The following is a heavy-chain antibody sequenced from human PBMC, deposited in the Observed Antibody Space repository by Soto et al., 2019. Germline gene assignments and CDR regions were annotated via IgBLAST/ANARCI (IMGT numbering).Heavy chain of an antibody. CDR1: GFTFSSYA. D-gene: IGHD4-17*01. Sequence: VQLLESGGGLVQPGGSLRLSCAASGFTFSSYAMSWVRQAPGKGLEWVSAISVGGGSTYYADSVKGRFTISRDNSKNTLYLQMNSLRAEDTVVYYCAAGLRLGSFDYWGQGTLVTVSS. CDR2: ISVGGGST. V-gene: IGHV3-23*01. J-gene: IGHJ4*02. CDR3: AAGLRLGSFDY.